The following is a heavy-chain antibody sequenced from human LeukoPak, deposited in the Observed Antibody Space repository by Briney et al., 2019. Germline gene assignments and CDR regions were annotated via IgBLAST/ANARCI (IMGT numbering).Heavy chain of an antibody. CDR1: GGSISSSSYY. V-gene: IGHV4-39*01. CDR3: ARHSRSGSGGYENAFDI. J-gene: IGHJ3*02. CDR2: IYSGGST. D-gene: IGHD5-12*01. Sequence: SETLSLTCTVSGGSISSSSYYWDWIRQSPGKGMEWIGNIYSGGSTYYTPSLKSRVTISVDTSKNQFSLKLSSVTAADTAIYFCARHSRSGSGGYENAFDIWGQGTMVTVSS.